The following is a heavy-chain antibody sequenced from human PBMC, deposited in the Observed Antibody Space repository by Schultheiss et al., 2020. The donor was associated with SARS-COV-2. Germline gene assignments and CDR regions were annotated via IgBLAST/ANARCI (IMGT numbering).Heavy chain of an antibody. J-gene: IGHJ4*02. CDR3: ARAIRITIFGVVGSFDY. D-gene: IGHD3-3*01. Sequence: SETLSLTCTVSGGSISTYYWSWIRQPPGKGLEWIGYIYYSGSTYYNPSLKSRVTISVDTSKNQFSLKLSSVTAADTAVYYCARAIRITIFGVVGSFDYWGQGTLVTVSS. CDR1: GGSISTYY. V-gene: IGHV4-59*12. CDR2: IYYSGST.